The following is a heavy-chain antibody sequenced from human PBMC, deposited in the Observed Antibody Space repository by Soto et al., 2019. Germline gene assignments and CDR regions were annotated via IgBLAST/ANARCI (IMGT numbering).Heavy chain of an antibody. Sequence: SVKVSCKASGGTFSSYAISWVRQAPGQGLEWMGGIIPISGTANYAQKFQGRVTITADESTSTSYMELSSLRSEDTAVYYCARSQGSSTSLEIYYYYYYGMDVWGQGTTVTVSS. CDR3: ARSQGSSTSLEIYYYYYYGMDV. J-gene: IGHJ6*02. V-gene: IGHV1-69*13. CDR1: GGTFSSYA. CDR2: IIPISGTA. D-gene: IGHD2-2*01.